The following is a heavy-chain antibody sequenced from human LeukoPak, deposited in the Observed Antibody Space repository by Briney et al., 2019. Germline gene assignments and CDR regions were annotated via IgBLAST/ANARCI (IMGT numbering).Heavy chain of an antibody. CDR2: VTNSGNTT. CDR1: GFAFSDFA. CDR3: ARHRNFGANFAIDY. V-gene: IGHV3-23*01. Sequence: GGSLRLSCAASGFAFSDFAMSWVRQAPGKGLEWVSAVTNSGNTTYYADSVKGRFTISKDNAKSTLHLQLNSPRAEDTAIYFCARHRNFGANFAIDYWGQGTPVTVSS. D-gene: IGHD4/OR15-4a*01. J-gene: IGHJ4*02.